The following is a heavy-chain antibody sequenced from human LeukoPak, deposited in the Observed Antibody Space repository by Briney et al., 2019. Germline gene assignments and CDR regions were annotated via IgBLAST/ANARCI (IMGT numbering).Heavy chain of an antibody. D-gene: IGHD4-17*01. V-gene: IGHV3-30*03. Sequence: GGSLRLSCAASGLTFSNYGMHWVRQAPGKGLEWVAFISYDGSNKYYADSVKGRFTIPRDNSKNTLYLQMNSLRAEDTAVYYCAGYGDYHWGQGTLVTVSS. CDR3: AGYGDYH. CDR2: ISYDGSNK. J-gene: IGHJ5*02. CDR1: GLTFSNYG.